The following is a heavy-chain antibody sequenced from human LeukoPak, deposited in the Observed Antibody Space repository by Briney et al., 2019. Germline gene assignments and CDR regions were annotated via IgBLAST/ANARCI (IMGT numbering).Heavy chain of an antibody. D-gene: IGHD1-20*01. J-gene: IGHJ4*02. CDR2: ISYDGSNK. Sequence: PGGSLRLSCAASGFTFSSYVMHWVRQAPGKGLEWVAVISYDGSNKYYADSVKGRFTISRDNSKNTLYLQMNSLRAEDTAVYNCASTRMGGITGSEDYWGQGTLVTVSS. CDR3: ASTRMGGITGSEDY. CDR1: GFTFSSYV. V-gene: IGHV3-30-3*01.